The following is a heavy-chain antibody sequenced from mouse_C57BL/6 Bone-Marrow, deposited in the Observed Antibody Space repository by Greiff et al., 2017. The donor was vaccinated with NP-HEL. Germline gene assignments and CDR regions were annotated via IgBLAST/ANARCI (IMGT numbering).Heavy chain of an antibody. J-gene: IGHJ2*01. D-gene: IGHD4-1*01. CDR1: GYTFTSYW. CDR3: ARWDDYFDY. Sequence: QVQLKQPGAELVKPGASVKLSCKASGYTFTSYWMQWVKQRPGQGLEWNGEIAPSDSYTNYNQKFKGKATLTVDTSSSTAYMQLSSLTSEDSAVYYCARWDDYFDYWGQGTTLTVSS. V-gene: IGHV1-50*01. CDR2: IAPSDSYT.